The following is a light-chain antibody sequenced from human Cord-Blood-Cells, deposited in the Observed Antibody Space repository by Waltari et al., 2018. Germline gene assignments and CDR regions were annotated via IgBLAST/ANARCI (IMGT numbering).Light chain of an antibody. CDR3: CSYAGSSTFVV. CDR1: SSDVGSYNL. CDR2: EGS. V-gene: IGLV2-23*03. Sequence: CTGTSSDVGSYNLVSWYQQHPGKAPKLMIYEGSKRPSGVSNRFSGSKSGNTASLTISGLQAEDEADYYCCSYAGSSTFVVFGGGTKLTVL. J-gene: IGLJ2*01.